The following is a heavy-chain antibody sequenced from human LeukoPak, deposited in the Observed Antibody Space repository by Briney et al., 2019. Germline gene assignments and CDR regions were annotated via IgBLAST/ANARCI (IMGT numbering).Heavy chain of an antibody. CDR2: INHSGST. J-gene: IGHJ3*02. CDR1: GGSFSGYY. Sequence: PSETLSLTCAVYGGSFSGYYWSWIRQPPGKGLEWIGEINHSGSTNYNPSLKSRVTISVDTSKNQFSLNLRSVTAADTAVYYCARPSFDIWGQGTMVTVSS. CDR3: ARPSFDI. V-gene: IGHV4-34*01.